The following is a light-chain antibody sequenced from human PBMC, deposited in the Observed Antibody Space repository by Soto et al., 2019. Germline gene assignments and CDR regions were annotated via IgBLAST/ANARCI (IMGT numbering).Light chain of an antibody. Sequence: QSVLTQPPSPSGTPGQRVTISCSGSSSDIGSSTVTWYQQLPGTAPKLLIYNNDQRPSGVPDRFSGSKSGTSASLAISGLQSEDEAEYYCATWDDTLNGVVFGGGTQLTV. V-gene: IGLV1-44*01. J-gene: IGLJ2*01. CDR3: ATWDDTLNGVV. CDR1: SSDIGSST. CDR2: NND.